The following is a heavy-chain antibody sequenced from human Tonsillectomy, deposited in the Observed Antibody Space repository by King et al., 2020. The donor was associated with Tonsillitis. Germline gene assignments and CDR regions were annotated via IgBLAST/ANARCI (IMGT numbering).Heavy chain of an antibody. CDR2: IYYSGRT. CDR1: GGSISSGTYY. J-gene: IGHJ3*01. CDR3: ARRTGYTLNDTFDV. D-gene: IGHD5-24*01. Sequence: QLQESGPGLVKPSETLSLTCAVSGGSISSGTYYWGWIRQPPGRGLEWIGNIYYSGRTYYSPSLKSRVTISVDTSKNRFSLRMNSVTAADTALYYCARRTGYTLNDTFDVCGQGTMVTVSS. V-gene: IGHV4-39*01.